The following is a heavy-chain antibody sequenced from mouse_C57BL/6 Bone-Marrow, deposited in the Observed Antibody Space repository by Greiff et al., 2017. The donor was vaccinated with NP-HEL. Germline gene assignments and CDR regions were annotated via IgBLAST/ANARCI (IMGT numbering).Heavy chain of an antibody. CDR3: TRGVLDYGSGVAY. J-gene: IGHJ3*01. Sequence: EVQLQQSGTVLARPGASVKMSCKTSGYTFTSYWMHWVKQRPGQGLEWIGAIYPGNSDTSYNQKFKGKAKLTAVTSASPAYMELSSLTNEDSAVYYCTRGVLDYGSGVAYWGQGTLVTVSA. V-gene: IGHV1-5*01. CDR2: IYPGNSDT. CDR1: GYTFTSYW. D-gene: IGHD1-1*01.